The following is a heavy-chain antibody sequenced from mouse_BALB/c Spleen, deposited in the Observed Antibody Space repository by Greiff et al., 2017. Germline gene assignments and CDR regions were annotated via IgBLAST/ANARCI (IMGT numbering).Heavy chain of an antibody. J-gene: IGHJ3*01. Sequence: QVQLKESGAELAKPGASVKMSCKASGYTFTSYWMHWVKQRPGQGLEWIGYINPSTGYTEYNQKFKDKATLTADKSSSTAYMQLSSLTSEDSAVYYCARDGNYVPWFAYWGQGTLVTVAA. CDR3: ARDGNYVPWFAY. CDR1: GYTFTSYW. V-gene: IGHV1-7*01. D-gene: IGHD2-1*01. CDR2: INPSTGYT.